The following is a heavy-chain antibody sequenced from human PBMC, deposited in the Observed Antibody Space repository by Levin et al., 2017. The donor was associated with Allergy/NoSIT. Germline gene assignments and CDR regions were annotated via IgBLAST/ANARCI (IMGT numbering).Heavy chain of an antibody. V-gene: IGHV3-48*03. Sequence: QSGGSLRLSCAASGFTFSSYEMNWVRQAPGKGLEWVSYISSSGSTIYYADSVKGRLTISRDNTKNSLYLQMNSLRAEDSAVYYCARCSGTYCNNWGQGTLVTVSS. D-gene: IGHD3-10*02. CDR2: ISSSGSTI. CDR1: GFTFSSYE. J-gene: IGHJ4*02. CDR3: ARCSGTYCNN.